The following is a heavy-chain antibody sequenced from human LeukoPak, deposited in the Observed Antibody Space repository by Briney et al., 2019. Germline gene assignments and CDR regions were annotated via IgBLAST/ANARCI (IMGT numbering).Heavy chain of an antibody. CDR2: ISSSGSHI. Sequence: GGSLRLSCAASGFTFSSYSMNWVRQAPGKGLEWVSSISSSGSHIYYADSVKGRITISRDNAKNSVYLQMNSLRAEDTAVYYCAKGIMAGTSGPFDYWGQGTLVTVSS. J-gene: IGHJ4*02. CDR3: AKGIMAGTSGPFDY. D-gene: IGHD6-19*01. V-gene: IGHV3-21*04. CDR1: GFTFSSYS.